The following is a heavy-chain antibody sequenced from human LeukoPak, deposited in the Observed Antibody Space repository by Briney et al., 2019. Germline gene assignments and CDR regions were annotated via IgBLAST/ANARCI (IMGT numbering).Heavy chain of an antibody. J-gene: IGHJ6*02. CDR2: MSPNSGDT. V-gene: IGHV1-8*01. Sequence: GASVKVSCKASGYTFTSYDFNWVRQATGQRPEWMGWMSPNSGDTGYAQKFQDRVTMTRNTSISTAYMELSSLRSDDTAVYYCARGTAYYYYGMDVWGQGTTVTVSS. CDR3: ARGTAYYYYGMDV. CDR1: GYTFTSYD.